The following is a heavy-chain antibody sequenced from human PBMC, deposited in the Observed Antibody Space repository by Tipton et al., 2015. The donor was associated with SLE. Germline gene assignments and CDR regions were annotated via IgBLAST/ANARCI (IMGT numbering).Heavy chain of an antibody. V-gene: IGHV3-74*01. D-gene: IGHD1-7*01. CDR3: ARAVTGTGWD. J-gene: IGHJ4*02. Sequence: SLRLSCAASGFTFRSYWMHWVRQVPGQGLVWVSRINEDGSGTRYATSVQGRFTISRENAGNTLYLQMNSLRVEDTAVYFCARAVTGTGWDWGQGTLVTVSS. CDR2: INEDGSGT. CDR1: GFTFRSYW.